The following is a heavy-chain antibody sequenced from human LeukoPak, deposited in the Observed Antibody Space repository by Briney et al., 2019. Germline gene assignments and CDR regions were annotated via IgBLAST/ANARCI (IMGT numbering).Heavy chain of an antibody. D-gene: IGHD3-22*01. CDR1: GGSLSGYY. CDR3: ARHYYDSSGYHNYYYYYMDV. J-gene: IGHJ6*03. V-gene: IGHV4-34*01. Sequence: PSETLSLTCAVYGGSLSGYYWSWIRQPPGKGLEWIGEINHSGSTNYNPSLKSRVTISVDTSKNQFSLKLSSVTAADTAVYYCARHYYDSSGYHNYYYYYMDVWGKGTTVTISS. CDR2: INHSGST.